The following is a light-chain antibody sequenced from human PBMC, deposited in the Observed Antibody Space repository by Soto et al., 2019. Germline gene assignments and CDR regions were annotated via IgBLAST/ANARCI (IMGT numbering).Light chain of an antibody. Sequence: QLVLTQPPSASGTPGQRVTISCSGSSSNIGGNGVSWYQQLPGTAPPLLIYSNNQRPSGVPDRFSGSKSGTSASLAISGLQSEDEADYYCAVWDDSLDGVVFGGGTKLTVL. V-gene: IGLV1-44*01. J-gene: IGLJ3*02. CDR3: AVWDDSLDGVV. CDR1: SSNIGGNG. CDR2: SNN.